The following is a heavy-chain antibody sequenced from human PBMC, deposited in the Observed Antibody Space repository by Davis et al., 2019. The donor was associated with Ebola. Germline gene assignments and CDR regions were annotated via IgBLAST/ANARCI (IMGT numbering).Heavy chain of an antibody. CDR2: IYTSGST. CDR3: ARGMPYYYYGMDV. V-gene: IGHV4-61*09. D-gene: IGHD2-2*01. CDR1: GGSISSGSYY. Sequence: PSETLSLTCTVSGGSISSGSYYWSWIRQPAGKGLEWIVHIYTSGSTNYNPSLKSRVTISVDTSKNQFSLKLSSVTAADTAVYYCARGMPYYYYGMDVWGQGTTVTVSS. J-gene: IGHJ6*02.